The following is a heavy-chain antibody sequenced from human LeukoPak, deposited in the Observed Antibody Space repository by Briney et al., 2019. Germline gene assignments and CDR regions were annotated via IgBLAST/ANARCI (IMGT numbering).Heavy chain of an antibody. D-gene: IGHD3-10*01. J-gene: IGHJ4*02. CDR3: AKDDGSGSSSDY. V-gene: IGHV3-33*06. Sequence: GRSLRLSCAASGFTFSSYGMHWVRQAPGKGLEWVAVIWYDGSNKYYADSVKGRFTISRDNSKNTLYLQMNSLRAEDTAVYYCAKDDGSGSSSDYWGQGILVTVSS. CDR2: IWYDGSNK. CDR1: GFTFSSYG.